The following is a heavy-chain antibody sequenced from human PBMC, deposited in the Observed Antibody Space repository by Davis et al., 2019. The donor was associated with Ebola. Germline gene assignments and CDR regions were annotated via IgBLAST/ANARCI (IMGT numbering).Heavy chain of an antibody. V-gene: IGHV1-2*04. CDR3: ARAKGLATRNWYFDL. D-gene: IGHD5-12*01. CDR2: INPNSGGT. CDR1: GYTFTGYY. J-gene: IGHJ2*01. Sequence: ASVKVSCKASGYTFTGYYMHWVRQAPGQGLEWMGWINPNSGGTNYAQKFQGWVTMTRDTSISTAYMELRSLRSEDTAVYYCARAKGLATRNWYFDLWGRGTLVTVSS.